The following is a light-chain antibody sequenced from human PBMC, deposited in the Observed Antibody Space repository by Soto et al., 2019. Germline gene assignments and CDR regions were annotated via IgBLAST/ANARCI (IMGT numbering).Light chain of an antibody. CDR3: QTWGSGIVV. CDR2: LNSDGSH. J-gene: IGLJ2*01. V-gene: IGLV4-69*01. Sequence: QLVLTQSPSASASLGASVKLTCTLCSGHSNYAIAWHQQQSEKGPRYLMKLNSDGSHSKGDGIPDRFSGSSSGAERYLTISSLQSEDEADYYCQTWGSGIVVFGGGTKVTVL. CDR1: SGHSNYA.